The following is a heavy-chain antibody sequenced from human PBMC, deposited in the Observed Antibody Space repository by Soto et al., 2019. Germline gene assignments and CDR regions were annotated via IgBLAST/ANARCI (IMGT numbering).Heavy chain of an antibody. CDR1: GFTFSSYA. Sequence: EVQLLESGGGLVQPGGSLRLSCAASGFTFSSYAMSWVRQAPGKGLEWVSVISGSGDSTYYADSVKGRFTISRDNSKNTLYLQMNSLRDEDTAVYYCAKRTSGWYFDYWGQGTLVTVSS. V-gene: IGHV3-23*01. J-gene: IGHJ4*02. CDR2: ISGSGDST. D-gene: IGHD6-19*01. CDR3: AKRTSGWYFDY.